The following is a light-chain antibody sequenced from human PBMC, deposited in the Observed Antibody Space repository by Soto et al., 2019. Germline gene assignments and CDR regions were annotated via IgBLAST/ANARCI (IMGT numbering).Light chain of an antibody. J-gene: IGKJ1*01. Sequence: EIVLTQSPGTLSLSPGERATLSCRASQSVSSSYLAWYQQKPGQAPRHLIYGASSRATGIPDRFSGSGSGTDVTLTISRLEPEDFAVSYCQQYGSSPGTFGQGTKVEVK. CDR1: QSVSSSY. CDR3: QQYGSSPGT. CDR2: GAS. V-gene: IGKV3-20*01.